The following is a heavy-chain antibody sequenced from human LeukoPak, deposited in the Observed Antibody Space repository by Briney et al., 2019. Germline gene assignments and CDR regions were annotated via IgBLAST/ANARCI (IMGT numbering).Heavy chain of an antibody. CDR1: GGSISSGGYY. J-gene: IGHJ5*02. V-gene: IGHV4-31*03. CDR2: IYYSGST. CDR3: ARRGSYCSGGSCYSRSNWFDP. D-gene: IGHD2-15*01. Sequence: PSQTLSLTCTVSGGSISSGGYYWSWIRQHPGKGLEWIGYIYYSGSTYYNPSLKSRVTISVDTSKNQFSLKLSSVAAADTAVYYCARRGSYCSGGSCYSRSNWFDPWGEGTLVTVSS.